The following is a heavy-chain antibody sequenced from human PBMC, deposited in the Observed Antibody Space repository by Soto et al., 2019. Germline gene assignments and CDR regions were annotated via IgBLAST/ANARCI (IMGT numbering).Heavy chain of an antibody. Sequence: AVKVSCKACGGTCSSYAISWVRQAPGQGLEWMGGIIPIFGTANYAQKFQGRVTITADESTSTAYMELSSLRSEDTAVYYCASTYCSSTSCRKSVGFYFDYWGQGTLVTVSS. V-gene: IGHV1-69*13. CDR1: GGTCSSYA. CDR2: IIPIFGTA. D-gene: IGHD2-2*01. J-gene: IGHJ4*02. CDR3: ASTYCSSTSCRKSVGFYFDY.